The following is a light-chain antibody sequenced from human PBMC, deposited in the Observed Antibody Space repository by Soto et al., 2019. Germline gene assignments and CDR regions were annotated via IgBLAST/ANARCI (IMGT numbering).Light chain of an antibody. J-gene: IGLJ3*02. CDR1: SSDVGAYNF. Sequence: QSALTQPPSASGSPGQSVTISCTGTSSDVGAYNFVSWFQQHPGKAPKLMIYEVSERPSGVPDRFSGSKSGNTASLTVSGLQAEDEAHYYCSSYAGSNNGVFGGGTKLTVL. CDR3: SSYAGSNNGV. V-gene: IGLV2-8*01. CDR2: EVS.